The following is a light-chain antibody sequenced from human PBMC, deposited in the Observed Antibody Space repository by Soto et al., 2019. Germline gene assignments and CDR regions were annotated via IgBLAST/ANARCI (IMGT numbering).Light chain of an antibody. V-gene: IGKV1-17*01. CDR3: QQYYTKWHM. J-gene: IGKJ1*01. Sequence: DIQMTQSPSTLSASVGDRVTITCRASQGIRDDLGWYQQKPGKAPKLLIHDASNLESGVPSTFSGNGSGREFTLTIRRLRTADFANYYCQQYYTKWHMFGQGTKLDIK. CDR2: DAS. CDR1: QGIRDD.